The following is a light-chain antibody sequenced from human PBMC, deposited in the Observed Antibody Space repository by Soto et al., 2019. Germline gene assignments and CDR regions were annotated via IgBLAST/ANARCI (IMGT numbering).Light chain of an antibody. V-gene: IGKV1-6*01. CDR1: QDIRSE. J-gene: IGKJ4*01. CDR3: LQDYSYPLT. CDR2: TAS. Sequence: AIQMTQSPSSLSAAVGDRVTITCRASQDIRSELGWYQQKPGKAPKVLIYTASTLQSGVPSRFSGSGSGTDFTLTISSLQPEDFATYYCLQDYSYPLTFGGGKKVEIK.